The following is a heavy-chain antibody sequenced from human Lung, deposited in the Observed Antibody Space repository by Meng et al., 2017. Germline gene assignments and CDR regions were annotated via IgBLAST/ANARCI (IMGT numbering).Heavy chain of an antibody. D-gene: IGHD3-3*01. CDR2: IYHSGRT. Sequence: QVQLQGSGPGLVKPSGTLSLTCAVFGGSISSRNWWSWVRQVPGKGLEWIGEIYHSGRTNYNPSLESRVTISLDKSQNHFSLKVKSVTAADTAVYYCVRGGQDQAYYDFWSGPFDPWGQGTLVTVFS. V-gene: IGHV4-4*02. J-gene: IGHJ5*02. CDR3: VRGGQDQAYYDFWSGPFDP. CDR1: GGSISSRNW.